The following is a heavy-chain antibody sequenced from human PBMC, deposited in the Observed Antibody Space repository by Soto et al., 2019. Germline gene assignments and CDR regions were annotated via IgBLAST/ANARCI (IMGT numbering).Heavy chain of an antibody. J-gene: IGHJ1*01. Sequence: GESLKISCKGSGYSFANYWIAWVRQMPGKGLEWMGIIFPVDSDTRYSPSFQGQVTISADKSISTAYLQWTSLKASDTATYYCAAAIGVTESAYFHHWGQGTRVTVSS. CDR2: IFPVDSDT. V-gene: IGHV5-51*01. D-gene: IGHD6-19*01. CDR3: AAAIGVTESAYFHH. CDR1: GYSFANYW.